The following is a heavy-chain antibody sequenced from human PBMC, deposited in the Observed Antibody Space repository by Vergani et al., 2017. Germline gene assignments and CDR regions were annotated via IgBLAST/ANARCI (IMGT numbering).Heavy chain of an antibody. CDR1: GFTFSSYA. D-gene: IGHD6-19*01. CDR3: AGGEMGSGWYPYYYYGMDV. CDR2: ISYDGSNK. Sequence: QVQLVESGGGVVQPGRSLRLSCAASGFTFSSYAMHWVRQAPGKGLEWVAVISYDGSNKYYADSVKGRFTISRDNSKNTLYLQMNSLRAEDTAVYYCAGGEMGSGWYPYYYYGMDVWGQGTTVTVSS. V-gene: IGHV3-30-3*01. J-gene: IGHJ6*02.